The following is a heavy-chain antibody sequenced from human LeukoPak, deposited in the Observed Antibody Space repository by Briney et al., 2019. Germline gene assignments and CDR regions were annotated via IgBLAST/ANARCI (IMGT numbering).Heavy chain of an antibody. CDR2: ISSSSSYI. D-gene: IGHD2-2*01. CDR3: ARKRDIVVVPAAIGDAFDI. J-gene: IGHJ3*02. Sequence: GGSLRLSCAASGFTFSSYSMNWVRQAPGKGLEWVSSISSSSSYIYYADSVKGRFTISRDNAKNSLYLQMNSLRAEDTAVYYCARKRDIVVVPAAIGDAFDIWGQGTMVTVSS. V-gene: IGHV3-21*01. CDR1: GFTFSSYS.